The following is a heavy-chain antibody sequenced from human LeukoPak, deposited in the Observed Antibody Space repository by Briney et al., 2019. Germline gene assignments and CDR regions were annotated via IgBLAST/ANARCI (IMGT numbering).Heavy chain of an antibody. CDR2: ISSSSSYI. CDR3: ARDTRLLDAFDI. Sequence: GSLRLSCAASGFTFSSYSMNWVRQAPGKGLEWVSSISSSSSYIYYADSVKGRFTISRDDAKNSLYLQMNSLRAEDTAVYYCARDTRLLDAFDIWGQGTMVTVSS. D-gene: IGHD3-3*01. V-gene: IGHV3-21*01. CDR1: GFTFSSYS. J-gene: IGHJ3*02.